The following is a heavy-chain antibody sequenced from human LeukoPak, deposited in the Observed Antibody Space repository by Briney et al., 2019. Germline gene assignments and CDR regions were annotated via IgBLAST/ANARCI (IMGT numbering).Heavy chain of an antibody. D-gene: IGHD3-16*01. CDR1: GFTFSDYY. J-gene: IGHJ6*03. V-gene: IGHV3-11*01. Sequence: GGSLRLSCAASGFTFSDYYMSWIHQAPGKGLEWVSYISSSGSTIYYADSVKGRFTISRDNAKNSLYLQMNSLRAEDTAVYYCAKLGGHPLHNYYVGVWGKGTTVAVSS. CDR2: ISSSGSTI. CDR3: AKLGGHPLHNYYVGV.